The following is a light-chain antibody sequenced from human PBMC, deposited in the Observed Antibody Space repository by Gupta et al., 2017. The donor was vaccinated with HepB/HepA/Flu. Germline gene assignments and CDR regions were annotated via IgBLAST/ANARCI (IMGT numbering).Light chain of an antibody. CDR3: QQYCNTPVT. J-gene: IGKJ1*01. CDR1: QSVLYSSSIKHC. Sequence: DIMITQSAESLAVSLGERASITCKSSQSVLYSSSIKHCLAWYQQKPGQPLKLLIYGASTRDSGVPDRFSGSGSGTDFTLTISSLQAEDAAVYYCQQYCNTPVTFGEGTKVEIK. V-gene: IGKV4-1*01. CDR2: GAS.